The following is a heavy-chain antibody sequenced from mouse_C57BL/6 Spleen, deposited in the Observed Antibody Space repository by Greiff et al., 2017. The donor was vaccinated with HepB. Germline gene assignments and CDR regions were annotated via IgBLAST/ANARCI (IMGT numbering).Heavy chain of an antibody. CDR2: ISDGGSYT. V-gene: IGHV5-4*01. D-gene: IGHD1-1*01. Sequence: VQLVVSGGGLVKPGGSLKLSCAASGFTFSSYAMSWVRQTPEKRLEWVATISDGGSYTYYPDNVKGRFTISRDNAKNNLYLQMSHLKSEDTAMYYCARGPYFPYAMDYWGQGTSVTVSS. J-gene: IGHJ4*01. CDR3: ARGPYFPYAMDY. CDR1: GFTFSSYA.